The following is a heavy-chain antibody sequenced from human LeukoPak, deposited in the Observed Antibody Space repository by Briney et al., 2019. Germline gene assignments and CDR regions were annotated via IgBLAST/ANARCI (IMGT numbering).Heavy chain of an antibody. J-gene: IGHJ2*01. D-gene: IGHD2-15*01. V-gene: IGHV3-23*01. CDR2: VSRSADST. CDR1: GFTFSSYA. Sequence: GGSLRLSCAASGFTFSSYAMSWVRQAPGKGPEWVSVVSRSADSTYYADSVKGRFTISRDSPKNTLSLQMDSLRAEDTAMYYCAKSRHCSGGSCYLWGSFDLWGRGTLVTVSS. CDR3: AKSRHCSGGSCYLWGSFDL.